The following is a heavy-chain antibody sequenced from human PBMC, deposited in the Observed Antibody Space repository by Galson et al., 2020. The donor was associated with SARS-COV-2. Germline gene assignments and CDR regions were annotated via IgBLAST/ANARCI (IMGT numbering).Heavy chain of an antibody. CDR3: ARAERQRWLPKDFDY. J-gene: IGHJ4*02. CDR1: GFTFSSYE. V-gene: IGHV3-48*03. D-gene: IGHD5-12*01. Sequence: GGSLRLSCAASGFTFSSYEMNWVRQAPGKGLEWVSYISSSGSTIYYADSVKGRFTISRDNAKNSLYLQMNSLRAEDTAVYYCARAERQRWLPKDFDYWGQGTLVTVSS. CDR2: ISSSGSTI.